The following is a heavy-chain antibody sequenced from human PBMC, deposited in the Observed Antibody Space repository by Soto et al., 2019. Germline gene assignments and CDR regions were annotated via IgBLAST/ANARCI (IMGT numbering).Heavy chain of an antibody. CDR2: MNPNSGNT. V-gene: IGHV1-8*01. CDR1: GYTFTSYD. D-gene: IGHD6-19*01. Sequence: QVPLVQSGAEVKKPGASVKVSCKASGYTFTSYDINWVRQATGQGLEWMGWMNPNSGNTGYAQKFQGRVTMTRNTSISTAYMELSSLRSEDTAVYYCAQFSSGWYSDAFDIWGQGTMVTVSS. J-gene: IGHJ3*02. CDR3: AQFSSGWYSDAFDI.